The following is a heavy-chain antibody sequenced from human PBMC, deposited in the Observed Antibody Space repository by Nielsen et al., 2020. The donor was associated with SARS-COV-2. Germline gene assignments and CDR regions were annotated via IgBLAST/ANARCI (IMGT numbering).Heavy chain of an antibody. CDR1: GYTFTSNY. CDR3: AREADPDGYNTHG. D-gene: IGHD5-24*01. Sequence: ASVKVSCKAFGYTFTSNYIHWVRQAPGQGLEWMGIINPSIADTAYAQKFQGRVTMTRDTSATTVFMELSGLISEDTAVYYCAREADPDGYNTHGWGQGTLVTVSS. J-gene: IGHJ4*02. V-gene: IGHV1-46*01. CDR2: INPSIADT.